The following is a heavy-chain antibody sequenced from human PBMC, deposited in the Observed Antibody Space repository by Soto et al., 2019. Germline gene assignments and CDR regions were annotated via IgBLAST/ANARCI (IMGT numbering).Heavy chain of an antibody. CDR2: IRSSGRSI. CDR3: TRVRDSNDY. CDR1: GFTFSSYE. Sequence: LRLSCVGSGFTFSSYEMNWVRQAPGKGLEWVSNIRSSGRSINYADSVKGRFTISRDNAKNSLYLQMNSLRAEDTAVYYCTRVRDSNDYWGQGTLVTVSS. V-gene: IGHV3-48*03. D-gene: IGHD3-22*01. J-gene: IGHJ4*02.